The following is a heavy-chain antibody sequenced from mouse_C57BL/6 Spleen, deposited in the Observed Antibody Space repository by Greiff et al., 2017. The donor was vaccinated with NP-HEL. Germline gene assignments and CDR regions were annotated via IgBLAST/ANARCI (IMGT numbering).Heavy chain of an antibody. CDR1: GYTFTGYW. D-gene: IGHD3-2*02. CDR2: ILPGSGST. V-gene: IGHV1-9*01. J-gene: IGHJ4*01. CDR3: ARSGSSGSDYYAMDD. Sequence: VQLQQSGAELMKPGASVKLSCKATGYTFTGYWIGWVKQRPGHGLEWIGEILPGSGSTNYNDKFKGKATFTADTSSNTAYMQLSSLTTEDSAIYYCARSGSSGSDYYAMDDWGQGTSDTVSS.